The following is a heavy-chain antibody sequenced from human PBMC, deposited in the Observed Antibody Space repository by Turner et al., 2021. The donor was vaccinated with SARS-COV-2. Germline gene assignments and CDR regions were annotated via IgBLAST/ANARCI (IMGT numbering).Heavy chain of an antibody. V-gene: IGHV4-59*01. Sequence: QVQLQESGPGLVKPSETLSLTCTVSGGSISSYYWSWIRQPPGKGLEWIGYIYYSGSTNYNPSLKSRVTISVDTSKNQFSLKLSSATAADTAVYYCARLNYDFWSGYYRGWFYPWGQGTLVTVSS. CDR1: GGSISSYY. D-gene: IGHD3-3*01. CDR3: ARLNYDFWSGYYRGWFYP. J-gene: IGHJ5*02. CDR2: IYYSGST.